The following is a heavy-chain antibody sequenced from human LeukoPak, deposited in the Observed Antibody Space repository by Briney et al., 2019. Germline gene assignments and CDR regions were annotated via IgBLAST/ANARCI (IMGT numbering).Heavy chain of an antibody. J-gene: IGHJ4*02. V-gene: IGHV4-31*01. CDR3: ARTYYDFWSCPAAPYYFDY. D-gene: IGHD3-3*01. CDR1: GGSISSGGDY. Sequence: PSESLSLTCTVSGGSISSGGDYWSWIRQHPGRGLEWIGFIYSSGSTYYNPSLQSPVTISVDTSKNQFSLKLSSVTAADTAVYYCARTYYDFWSCPAAPYYFDYWGQGTLVTVSS. CDR2: IYSSGST.